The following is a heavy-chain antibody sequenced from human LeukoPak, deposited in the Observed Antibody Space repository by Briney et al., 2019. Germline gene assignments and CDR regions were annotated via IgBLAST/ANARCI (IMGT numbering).Heavy chain of an antibody. CDR2: IVVGSGNT. CDR1: GFTFTSSA. J-gene: IGHJ4*02. V-gene: IGHV1-58*01. CDR3: AARGYSYGTTFDY. D-gene: IGHD5-18*01. Sequence: GASVNVSCKASGFTFTSSAVQWVRQARGQRLEWIGWIVVGSGNTNYAQKFQERVTITRDMSTSTAYMELSSLRSEDTAVYYCAARGYSYGTTFDYWGQGTLVTVSS.